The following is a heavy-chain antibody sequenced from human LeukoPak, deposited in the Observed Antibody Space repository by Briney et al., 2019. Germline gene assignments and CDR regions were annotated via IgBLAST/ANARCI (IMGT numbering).Heavy chain of an antibody. V-gene: IGHV4-34*01. D-gene: IGHD3-10*01. Sequence: SETLSLTCAVYGGSFSGYYWSWIRQPPGKGLEWIGEINHSGSTNYNPSLKSRVTISVDTSKNQFPLKLSSVTAADTAVYYCARQRVLLWFGELYYFDYWGQGTLVTVSS. CDR3: ARQRVLLWFGELYYFDY. CDR2: INHSGST. CDR1: GGSFSGYY. J-gene: IGHJ4*02.